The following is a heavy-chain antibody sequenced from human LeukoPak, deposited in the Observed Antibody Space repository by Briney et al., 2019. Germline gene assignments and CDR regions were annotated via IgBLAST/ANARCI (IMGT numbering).Heavy chain of an antibody. Sequence: SETLSLTFTVSGGSISNSYWSWIRQPAGKGLEWIGRIYTSGSTNYNPSLKSRVTMSVDTSKNQFSLNLKSVTAADTAAYFCARHAVYAGSGWAFDYWGQGTLVTVFS. CDR1: GGSISNSY. CDR3: ARHAVYAGSGWAFDY. J-gene: IGHJ4*02. CDR2: IYTSGST. V-gene: IGHV4-4*07. D-gene: IGHD6-19*01.